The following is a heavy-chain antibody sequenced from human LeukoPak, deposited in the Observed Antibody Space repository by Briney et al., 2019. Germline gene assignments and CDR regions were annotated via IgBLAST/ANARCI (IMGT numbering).Heavy chain of an antibody. J-gene: IGHJ5*02. D-gene: IGHD3-10*01. V-gene: IGHV4-34*01. Sequence: SETLSLTCSVSGGSIRNYFWSWIRQPPGKGLEWIGEINHSGSTNYNPSLKSRVTISVDTSKNQFSLKLSSVTAADTAVYYCARVLPTMVRGNWFDPWGQGTLVTVSS. CDR3: ARVLPTMVRGNWFDP. CDR1: GGSIRNYF. CDR2: INHSGST.